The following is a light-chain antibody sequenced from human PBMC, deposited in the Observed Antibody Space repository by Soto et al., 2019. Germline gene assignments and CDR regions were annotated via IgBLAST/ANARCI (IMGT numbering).Light chain of an antibody. J-gene: IGKJ4*01. CDR2: GSS. V-gene: IGKV3D-15*01. Sequence: IVMTQSPATLSVSPGEGVTLSCRASENVGTNLAWYQQKPGQAPRLLIYGSSTRATGFPATFSGSGSGTEFTLTISSLQSEESAIYYCQQYNKWGLSFGGGTKVEIK. CDR1: ENVGTN. CDR3: QQYNKWGLS.